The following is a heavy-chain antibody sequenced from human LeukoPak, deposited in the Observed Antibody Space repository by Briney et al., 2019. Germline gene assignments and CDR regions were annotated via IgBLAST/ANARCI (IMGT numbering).Heavy chain of an antibody. V-gene: IGHV1-2*02. CDR3: ARDKGVWSGYFDY. D-gene: IGHD3-3*01. CDR1: GYTFTGYY. CDR2: INPNSGGT. Sequence: GASVKVSCKASGYTFTGYYMHWVRQAPGQGLEWMGWINPNSGGTNYAQKFQGRVTMTRDTSISTAYMEQSRLRSDDTAVYYRARDKGVWSGYFDYWGQGTLVTVSS. J-gene: IGHJ4*02.